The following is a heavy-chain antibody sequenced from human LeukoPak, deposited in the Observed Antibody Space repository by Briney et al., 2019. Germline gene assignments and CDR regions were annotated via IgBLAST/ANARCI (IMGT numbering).Heavy chain of an antibody. CDR3: ARGNTIFDG. CDR2: ISSSSSTI. D-gene: IGHD3-3*01. Sequence: GGSLRLSCVASGFTFSHYSMNWVRQAPGKGLEWVSYISSSSSTIYYADSVKGRFTISRDNAKNSLYLQMNSLRAEDTAVYYCARGNTIFDGWGQGTLVTVSS. V-gene: IGHV3-48*01. CDR1: GFTFSHYS. J-gene: IGHJ4*02.